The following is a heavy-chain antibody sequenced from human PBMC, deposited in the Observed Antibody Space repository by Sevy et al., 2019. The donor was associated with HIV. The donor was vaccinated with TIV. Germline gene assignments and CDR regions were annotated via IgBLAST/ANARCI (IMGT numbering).Heavy chain of an antibody. CDR1: GFTFTNYG. D-gene: IGHD6-19*01. CDR2: ISNSGANT. Sequence: GGSLRLSCAASGFTFTNYGMHWVRQAPGKGLEWVSGISNSGANTYYADSVRGRFTVSRDNSKNTVYLQLNSLRAEDTAIYYCAKEWTLLSDWYGEFDCWGQGTLVTVSS. CDR3: AKEWTLLSDWYGEFDC. V-gene: IGHV3-23*01. J-gene: IGHJ4*02.